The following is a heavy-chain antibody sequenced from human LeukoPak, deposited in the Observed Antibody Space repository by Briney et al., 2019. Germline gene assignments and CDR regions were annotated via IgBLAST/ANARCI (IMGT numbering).Heavy chain of an antibody. V-gene: IGHV3-48*03. CDR1: DFTFSSYE. CDR3: AKELEWQLHAFDI. J-gene: IGHJ3*02. Sequence: GGSLRLSCVASDFTFSSYEMNGVRQAPGKGREGVSYISAISSSSTYYADSVKGRFTISRDNAKNSLYLQMNSLRTEDTAVYYCAKELEWQLHAFDIWGQGTMVTVSS. CDR2: ISAISSSST. D-gene: IGHD3-3*01.